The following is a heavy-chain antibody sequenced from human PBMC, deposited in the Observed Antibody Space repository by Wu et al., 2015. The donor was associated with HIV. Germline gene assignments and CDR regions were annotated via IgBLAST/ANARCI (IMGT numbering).Heavy chain of an antibody. D-gene: IGHD1-26*01. J-gene: IGHJ4*02. Sequence: VQLVQSGAEVKKPGSSVKVSCKASGGTFSSYAFSWVRQAPGRGLEWMGRIIPISGTTNYAQKFQGRVTITADESTSTAYMKLNSLTFEDTAVYYCARDRTWDEDFWGQGTMVTSPQ. CDR1: GGTFSSYA. V-gene: IGHV1-69*13. CDR3: ARDRTWDEDF. CDR2: IIPISGTT.